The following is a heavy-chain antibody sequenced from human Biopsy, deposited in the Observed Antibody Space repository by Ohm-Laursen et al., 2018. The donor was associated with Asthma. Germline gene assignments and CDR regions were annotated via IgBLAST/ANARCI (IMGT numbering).Heavy chain of an antibody. CDR3: ARGQKSAGDRWFDP. CDR2: INPNSGGT. D-gene: IGHD6-13*01. V-gene: IGHV1-2*06. Sequence: GASVKVSCKASGHTFIGCHIHWMRQAPGQGLEWMGRINPNSGGTNYAQKFQGRVTMTRDTSISTAYMEVSRLRSDDTAVYYCARGQKSAGDRWFDPWGQGTLVTVSS. J-gene: IGHJ5*02. CDR1: GHTFIGCH.